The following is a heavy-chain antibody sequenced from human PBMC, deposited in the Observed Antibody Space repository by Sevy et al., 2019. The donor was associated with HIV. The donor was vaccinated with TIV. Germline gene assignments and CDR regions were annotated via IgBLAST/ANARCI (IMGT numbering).Heavy chain of an antibody. D-gene: IGHD2-15*01. CDR1: GFTFSDYY. J-gene: IGHJ4*02. Sequence: GGSLRLSCAASGFTFSDYYMTWIRQAPGKGLEWVSYISSRRSYTKYADSVKGRFTISRDNDKNLLYLQMNSLRAEDAAVYYCARCRIVAADYYFDYWGRGTLVTVSS. CDR3: ARCRIVAADYYFDY. CDR2: ISSRRSYT. V-gene: IGHV3-11*06.